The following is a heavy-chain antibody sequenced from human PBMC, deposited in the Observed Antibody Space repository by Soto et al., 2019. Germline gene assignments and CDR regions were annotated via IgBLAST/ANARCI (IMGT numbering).Heavy chain of an antibody. CDR1: EFTCSNYA. J-gene: IGHJ4*02. CDR2: ISYGGGTT. V-gene: IGHV3-23*01. CDR3: AKNPGYYYDSTGCHFDY. D-gene: IGHD3-22*01. Sequence: PGGSLRLSCAASEFTCSNYAMSWVRQAPGKGLEWVSAISYGGGTTYYADSVKGRFTISRDNSKNTLYLQMNSLRAEDTAVYYCAKNPGYYYDSTGCHFDYWGQGTLVTVSS.